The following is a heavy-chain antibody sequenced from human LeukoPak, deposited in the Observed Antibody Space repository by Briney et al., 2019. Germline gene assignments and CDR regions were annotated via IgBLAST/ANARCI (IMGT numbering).Heavy chain of an antibody. J-gene: IGHJ5*02. V-gene: IGHV4-34*01. CDR3: ARGPHYGSGPA. CDR1: GGSFSGYY. Sequence: ASETLSLTCAVYGGSFSGYYWSWIRQPPGKGLEWIGEINHSGSTNYNPSLKSRVTISVDTSKNQFSLKLSSVTAADTAVYYCARGPHYGSGPAWGQGTLVTVSS. D-gene: IGHD3-10*01. CDR2: INHSGST.